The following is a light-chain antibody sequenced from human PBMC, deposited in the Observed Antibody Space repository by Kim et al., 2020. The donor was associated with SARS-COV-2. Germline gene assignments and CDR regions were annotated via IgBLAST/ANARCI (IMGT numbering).Light chain of an antibody. V-gene: IGLV2-18*02. CDR2: EVN. Sequence: QSALTQPPSVSGPPGQSVTISCTGTSNDVGAYDRVSWFQQAPGTAPKLLICEVNNRPSGVPDRFSGSKSGNTASLTISGLQAEDEADYYCLSYTTTNTWVFGGGTQLTVL. CDR1: SNDVGAYDR. CDR3: LSYTTTNTWV. J-gene: IGLJ2*01.